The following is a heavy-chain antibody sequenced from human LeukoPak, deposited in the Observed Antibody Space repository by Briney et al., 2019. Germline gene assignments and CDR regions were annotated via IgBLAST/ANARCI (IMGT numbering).Heavy chain of an antibody. CDR2: IWYDGSNK. CDR1: GFTFSSYG. Sequence: GGSLRLSCAASGFTFSSYGMHWVRQAPGKGLEWVAVIWYDGSNKYYADSVKGRFTISRDNSKNTLYLQMNSLRAEDTAVYYCARDLWFGELEAGPFDYWGQGNLVTVSS. J-gene: IGHJ4*02. CDR3: ARDLWFGELEAGPFDY. D-gene: IGHD3-10*01. V-gene: IGHV3-33*01.